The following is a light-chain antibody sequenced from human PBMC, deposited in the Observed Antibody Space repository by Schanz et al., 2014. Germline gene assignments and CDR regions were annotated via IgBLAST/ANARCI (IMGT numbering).Light chain of an antibody. J-gene: IGLJ2*01. Sequence: QSALTQPASVSGSPGQSITISCTGTSSDVGGYNYVSWYQQHPGKAPKLIISDVTRRPSGVPDRFSGFKSDNTASLTVSGLQAEDEADYYCSSYAGNNDLGVFGGGTKLT. CDR3: SSYAGNNDLGV. V-gene: IGLV2-8*01. CDR2: DVT. CDR1: SSDVGGYNY.